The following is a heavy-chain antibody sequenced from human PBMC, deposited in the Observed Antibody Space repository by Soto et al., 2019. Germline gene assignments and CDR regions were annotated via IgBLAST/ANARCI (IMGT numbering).Heavy chain of an antibody. D-gene: IGHD6-19*01. CDR2: IYYSGST. CDR3: ARQLAGYSSGWYPGELGY. CDR1: GGSISSSSYY. Sequence: SETLSLTCTVSGGSISSSSYYWGWIRQPPGKGLEWIGSIYYSGSTYYNPSLKSRVTISVDTSKNQFSLKLSSVTAADTAVYYCARQLAGYSSGWYPGELGYWGQGTLVTVSS. V-gene: IGHV4-39*01. J-gene: IGHJ4*02.